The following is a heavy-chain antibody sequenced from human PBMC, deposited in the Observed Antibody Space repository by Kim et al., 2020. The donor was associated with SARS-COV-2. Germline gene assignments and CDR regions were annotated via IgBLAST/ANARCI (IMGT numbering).Heavy chain of an antibody. J-gene: IGHJ3*02. Sequence: SNPSLKSRVTISVDTSKNQFSLKRSSVTAADTAVYYCARDRGTGPDAFDIWGQGTMVTVSS. V-gene: IGHV4-59*01. D-gene: IGHD3-10*01. CDR3: ARDRGTGPDAFDI.